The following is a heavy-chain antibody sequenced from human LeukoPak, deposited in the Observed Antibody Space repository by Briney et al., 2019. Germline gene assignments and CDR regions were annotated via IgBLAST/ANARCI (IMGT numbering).Heavy chain of an antibody. D-gene: IGHD3-22*01. V-gene: IGHV3-7*01. CDR1: GFTFSSYW. J-gene: IGHJ6*03. CDR2: IKQDGSEK. Sequence: GGSLRLSCAASGFTFSSYWMSWVRQAPGKGLEWVANIKQDGSEKYYADSVKGRFTISRDNSKNTLYLQMNSLRAEDTAVYYCAKDIGHSSGYYTYYYYYMDVWGKGTTVTVSS. CDR3: AKDIGHSSGYYTYYYYYMDV.